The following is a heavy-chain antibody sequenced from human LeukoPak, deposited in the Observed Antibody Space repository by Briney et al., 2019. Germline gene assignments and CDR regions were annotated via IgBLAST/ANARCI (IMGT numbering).Heavy chain of an antibody. V-gene: IGHV1-2*02. CDR1: GYTFTSYY. CDR3: ARDRIEMAIPPHYYYYMDV. D-gene: IGHD5-24*01. Sequence: ASVKVSCKASGYTFTSYYIHWVRQAPGQGLEWMGWINPNSGGTNYAQKFQGRVTMTRDTSISTAYMELSRLRSDDTAVYYCARDRIEMAIPPHYYYYMDVWGKGTTVTVSS. J-gene: IGHJ6*03. CDR2: INPNSGGT.